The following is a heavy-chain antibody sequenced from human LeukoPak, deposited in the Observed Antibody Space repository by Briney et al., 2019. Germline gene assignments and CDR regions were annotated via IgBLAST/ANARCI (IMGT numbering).Heavy chain of an antibody. D-gene: IGHD1-26*01. CDR1: GFTFSDYY. CDR3: TSLRIVGATTGYGL. Sequence: GGSLRLSCAASGFTFSDYYMSWIRQASGKGLEWVGRIRSKANSYATAYAASVKGRFTISRDDSKNTAYLQMNSLKTEDTAVYYCTSLRIVGATTGYGLWGQGTLVTVSS. J-gene: IGHJ4*02. CDR2: IRSKANSYAT. V-gene: IGHV3-73*01.